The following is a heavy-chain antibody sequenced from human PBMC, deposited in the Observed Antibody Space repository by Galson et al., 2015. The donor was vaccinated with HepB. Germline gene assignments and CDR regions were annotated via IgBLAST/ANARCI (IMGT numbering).Heavy chain of an antibody. CDR2: INKINGYAS. D-gene: IGHD5-18*01. CDR1: GFTFSDYY. V-gene: IGHV3-72*01. Sequence: SLRLSCAASGFTFSDYYMSWIRQAPGKGLEWVSYINKINGYASEYAASVKGRFTMSRDDSKNSLYLQMNSLKTEDTAVYYCVRFDTAMAFDYWGQGALVTVSS. J-gene: IGHJ4*02. CDR3: VRFDTAMAFDY.